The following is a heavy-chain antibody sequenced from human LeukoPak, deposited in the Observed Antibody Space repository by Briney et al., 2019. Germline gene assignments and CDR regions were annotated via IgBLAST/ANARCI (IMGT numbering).Heavy chain of an antibody. CDR2: IYSTGNT. CDR3: ARGYQSDV. D-gene: IGHD2-2*01. J-gene: IGHJ6*02. Sequence: SETLSLTCTVSGGSISSSSNYWGWIRQPPGKGLEWIGTIYSTGNTYYNPSLKSRLTISVDTSKNQFSLKLSSVTAADTAVYYCARGYQSDVWGQGTTVTVSS. CDR1: GGSISSSSNY. V-gene: IGHV4-39*01.